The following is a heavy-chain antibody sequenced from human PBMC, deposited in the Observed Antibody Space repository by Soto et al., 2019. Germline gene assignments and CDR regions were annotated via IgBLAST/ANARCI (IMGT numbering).Heavy chain of an antibody. Sequence: WASVKVSCKASGYTFTGYYMHWVRQAPGQGLEWMGWISPNSGGTNYAQKFQGRVTMTRDTSISTAYMELSRLRSDDTAVYYCARDRPYYYDSSGYFRLDYWGQGTLVTVSS. CDR3: ARDRPYYYDSSGYFRLDY. CDR2: ISPNSGGT. V-gene: IGHV1-2*02. J-gene: IGHJ4*02. D-gene: IGHD3-22*01. CDR1: GYTFTGYY.